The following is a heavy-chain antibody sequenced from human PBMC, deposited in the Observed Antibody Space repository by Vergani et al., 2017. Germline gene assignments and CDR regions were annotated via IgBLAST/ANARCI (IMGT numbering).Heavy chain of an antibody. V-gene: IGHV2-5*02. CDR2: IYWDDDK. CDR3: AHFVVVPAGGGWFDP. Sequence: QITLKESGPTLVKPTQTLTLTCTFSGFSLSTSGVGVGWIRQPPGKALEWLALIYWDDDKRYSPSLKSRLTITKDTSKNQVVLTMTNMDPVDTATYYCAHFVVVPAGGGWFDPWGQGTLVTVSS. D-gene: IGHD2-2*01. J-gene: IGHJ5*02. CDR1: GFSLSTSGVG.